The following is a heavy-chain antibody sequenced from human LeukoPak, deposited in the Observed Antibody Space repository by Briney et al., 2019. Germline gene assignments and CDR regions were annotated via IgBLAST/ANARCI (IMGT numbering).Heavy chain of an antibody. CDR3: ARHRAVAGIYNWFDP. V-gene: IGHV4-59*08. CDR2: IYYSGST. Sequence: SETLSLTCTVSGGSISSYYWSWIRQPPGKGLEWIGYIYYSGSTNYNPSLKNRVTISVDTSKNQFFLKLSSVTAADTAVYYCARHRAVAGIYNWFDPWGQGTLVTVSS. J-gene: IGHJ5*02. D-gene: IGHD6-19*01. CDR1: GGSISSYY.